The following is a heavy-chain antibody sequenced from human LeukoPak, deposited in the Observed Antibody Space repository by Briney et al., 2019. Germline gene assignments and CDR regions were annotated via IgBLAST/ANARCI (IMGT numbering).Heavy chain of an antibody. CDR3: AREDFQYYDILTGYPPLDY. CDR1: GFTFSSYW. D-gene: IGHD3-9*01. CDR2: IKQDGSEK. V-gene: IGHV3-7*01. J-gene: IGHJ4*02. Sequence: GGSLRLSCAASGFTFSSYWMSWVRQAPGKGLEWVANIKQDGSEKYYVDSVKGRFTISRDNAKNSLYLQMNSLRAEDTVVYYCAREDFQYYDILTGYPPLDYWGQGTLVTVSS.